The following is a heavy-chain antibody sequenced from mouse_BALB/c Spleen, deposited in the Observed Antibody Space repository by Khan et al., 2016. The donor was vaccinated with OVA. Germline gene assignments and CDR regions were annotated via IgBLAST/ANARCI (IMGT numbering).Heavy chain of an antibody. Sequence: DLVKPGASVKLSCKASGYTFTSYWINWIKQRPGQGLEWVGHIGPGSGNTYYNEIFKGKATLTVDTSSSTAYIQLCSLSSEDSAVYVCARSNYYGSSLYAMDYWGQGTSVTVSS. CDR1: GYTFTSYW. J-gene: IGHJ4*01. V-gene: IGHV1S41*01. CDR3: ARSNYYGSSLYAMDY. CDR2: IGPGSGNT. D-gene: IGHD1-1*01.